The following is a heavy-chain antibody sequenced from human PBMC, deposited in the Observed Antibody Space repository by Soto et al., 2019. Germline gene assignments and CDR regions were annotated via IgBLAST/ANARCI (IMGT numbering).Heavy chain of an antibody. V-gene: IGHV3-21*01. J-gene: IGHJ4*02. D-gene: IGHD3-10*01. CDR2: ISSSSSYI. CDR1: GFTFSSYS. Sequence: GGSLRLSCAASGFTFSSYSMNWVRQAPGKGLERVSSISSSSSYIYYADSVKGRFTISRDNAKNSLYLQMNSLRAEDTAVYYCARDARREPMVRNNFDYWGQGTLVTVSS. CDR3: ARDARREPMVRNNFDY.